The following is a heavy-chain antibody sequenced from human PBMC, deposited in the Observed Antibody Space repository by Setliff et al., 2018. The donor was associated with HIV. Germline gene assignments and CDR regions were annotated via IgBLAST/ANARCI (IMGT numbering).Heavy chain of an antibody. CDR3: AKGGTSSNWFDP. J-gene: IGHJ5*02. Sequence: SETLSLTCAVYGGSFSGYYWAWIRQPPGKGLEYIGSIYYNEKTYYSPSLKSRVTISIDTSKNQFSLRLSSVTAGDTAVYYCAKGGTSSNWFDPWGQGTLVSVSS. D-gene: IGHD2-2*01. CDR2: IYYNEKT. V-gene: IGHV4-34*01. CDR1: GGSFSGYY.